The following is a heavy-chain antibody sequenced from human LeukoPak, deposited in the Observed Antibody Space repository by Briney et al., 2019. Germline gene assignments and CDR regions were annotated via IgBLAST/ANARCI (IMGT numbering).Heavy chain of an antibody. J-gene: IGHJ5*02. CDR1: GFTFSNAW. CDR2: IKSRTDGGTS. Sequence: GGSLRLSCAVSGFTFSNAWMTWVRQAPGKGLEWLGRIKSRTDGGTSDYAAPVKGRSTISRHDSKDTLYLQMKSLKTEDTAVYYCTTERDYYDSSGLDRWGQGTLVTVSS. D-gene: IGHD3-22*01. CDR3: TTERDYYDSSGLDR. V-gene: IGHV3-15*01.